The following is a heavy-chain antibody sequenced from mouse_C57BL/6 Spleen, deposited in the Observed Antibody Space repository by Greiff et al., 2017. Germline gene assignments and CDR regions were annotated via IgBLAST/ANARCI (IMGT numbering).Heavy chain of an antibody. J-gene: IGHJ3*01. V-gene: IGHV1-55*01. CDR1: GYTFTSYW. D-gene: IGHD1-1*01. Sequence: VQLQQPGAELVKPGASVKMSCKASGYTFTSYWITWVKQRPGQGLEWIGDIYPGSGSTNYNEKFKSKATLTVDTSSSTAYMQLSSLTSEDSAVYYCARVLITTVHRFAYWGQGTLVTVSA. CDR2: IYPGSGST. CDR3: ARVLITTVHRFAY.